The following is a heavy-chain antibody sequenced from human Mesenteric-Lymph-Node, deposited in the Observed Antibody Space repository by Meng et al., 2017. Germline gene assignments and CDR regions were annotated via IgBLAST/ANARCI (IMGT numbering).Heavy chain of an antibody. CDR1: GFTFTNFG. CDR3: ARDESGYSSVY. CDR2: INSDGSST. Sequence: EVQLLESGGGLVQPGGSLRLSCAASGFTFTNFGMSWVRQAPGKGLVWVSRINSDGSSTSYADSVKGRFTISRDNAKNTLYLQMNSLRAEDTAVYYCARDESGYSSVYWGQGTLVTVSS. V-gene: IGHV3-74*01. J-gene: IGHJ4*02. D-gene: IGHD6-19*01.